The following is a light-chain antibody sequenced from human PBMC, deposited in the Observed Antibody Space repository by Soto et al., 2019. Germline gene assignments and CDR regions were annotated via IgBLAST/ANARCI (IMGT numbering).Light chain of an antibody. CDR3: QQRSNWPST. V-gene: IGKV3-11*01. CDR1: QSVSSY. Sequence: EIVLTQSPATLSLSPGERAALSCRASQSVSSYLAWYQQKPGQAPRLLIYDAFKRATGIPARFSGSRSGTDFTLIISSLEPEDFAVYYCQQRSNWPSTFGGGTKVEVK. J-gene: IGKJ4*01. CDR2: DAF.